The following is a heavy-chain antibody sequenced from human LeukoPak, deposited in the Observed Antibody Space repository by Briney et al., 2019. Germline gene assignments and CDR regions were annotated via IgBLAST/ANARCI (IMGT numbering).Heavy chain of an antibody. Sequence: GASVKVSCKASGYTFTSYYMHWVRHAPGQGLEWMGIINPSGGSTSYAQKFQGRVTMTRDTSTSTVYMELSSLRSEDTAVYYCARALPEEYYFDYWGQGTLVTVSS. V-gene: IGHV1-46*01. J-gene: IGHJ4*02. CDR3: ARALPEEYYFDY. CDR2: INPSGGST. CDR1: GYTFTSYY. D-gene: IGHD1-14*01.